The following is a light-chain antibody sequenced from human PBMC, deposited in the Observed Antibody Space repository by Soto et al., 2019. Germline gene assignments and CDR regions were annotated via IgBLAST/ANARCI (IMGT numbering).Light chain of an antibody. V-gene: IGKV3-20*01. J-gene: IGKJ4*01. CDR1: QIVSSSY. Sequence: ELVLTQSPGTLSLSTGEIATLSCRASQIVSSSYLAWYQQKPGQAPRLLIYGACSRATCIPDRCSGSGSGTDLTLTISRLEPEDFAVYYCQQYRSSPALTFGGGTKVDIK. CDR2: GAC. CDR3: QQYRSSPALT.